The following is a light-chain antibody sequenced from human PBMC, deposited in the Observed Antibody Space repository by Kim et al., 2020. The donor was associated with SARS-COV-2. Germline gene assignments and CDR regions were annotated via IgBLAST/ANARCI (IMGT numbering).Light chain of an antibody. CDR1: HALELSDGNTF. V-gene: IGKV2-30*02. CDR2: RVA. CDR3: MRGTHWPQT. Sequence: QSAPISCRSCHALELSDGNTFLNWFQQRPGRSLSRLIFRVANRGSGVPDRFSGSGSGTHFTLKIGRVGAEDVGVYYCMRGTHWPQTFGQGTKLEI. J-gene: IGKJ2*01.